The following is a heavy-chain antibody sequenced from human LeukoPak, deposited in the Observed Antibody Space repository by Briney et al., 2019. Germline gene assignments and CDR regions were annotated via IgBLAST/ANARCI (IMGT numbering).Heavy chain of an antibody. CDR3: ARQGYYDFWSGYYSQNLDAFDI. Sequence: SETLSLTCTVSGGSISSYYWSWIRQPPGKGLEWIGYIYYSGSTNYNPSLKSLVTISVDTSKNQFSLKLSSVTAADTAVYYCARQGYYDFWSGYYSQNLDAFDIWGQGTMVTVSS. V-gene: IGHV4-59*08. J-gene: IGHJ3*02. D-gene: IGHD3-3*01. CDR2: IYYSGST. CDR1: GGSISSYY.